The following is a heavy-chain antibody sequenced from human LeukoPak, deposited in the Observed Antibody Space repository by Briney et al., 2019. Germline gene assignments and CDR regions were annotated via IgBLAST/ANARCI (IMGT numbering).Heavy chain of an antibody. CDR2: ISAYNGNT. CDR3: ARDPRYCSGGSCYSHPFDY. D-gene: IGHD2-15*01. CDR1: GYTFTSYG. J-gene: IGHJ4*02. V-gene: IGHV1-18*01. Sequence: ASVKVSCKAFGYTFTSYGISRVRQAPGQGLEWMGWISAYNGNTNYAQKLQGRVTMTTDTSTSTAYMELRSLRSDDTAVYYCARDPRYCSGGSCYSHPFDYWGQGTLVTVSS.